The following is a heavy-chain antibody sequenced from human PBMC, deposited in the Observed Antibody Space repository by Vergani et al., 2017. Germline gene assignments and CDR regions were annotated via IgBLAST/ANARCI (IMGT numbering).Heavy chain of an antibody. CDR3: AKGGQYQYDYYYYYYMDV. CDR1: GFTFSSYG. V-gene: IGHV3-33*06. Sequence: QVQLVESGGGVVQPGRSLRLSCAASGFTFSSYGMHWVRQAPGKGLEWVAVIWYDGSNKYYADSVKGRFTISRDNSKNTLYLQMNSLRAEDTAVYYCAKGGQYQYDYYYYYYMDVWGKGTTVTVSS. D-gene: IGHD2-2*01. CDR2: IWYDGSNK. J-gene: IGHJ6*03.